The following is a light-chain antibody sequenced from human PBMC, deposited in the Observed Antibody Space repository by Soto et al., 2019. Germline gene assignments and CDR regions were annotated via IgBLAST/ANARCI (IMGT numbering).Light chain of an antibody. Sequence: IVMTQSPATLSVSPGESATLSCRASQSVGTSLAWYQQKPGQPPRLLIYHASTRATAVPARFSGSGSGTEFTLTISSLQSEDFAVYYCQHHFNWPPFAFGPGTKLEI. CDR3: QHHFNWPPFA. CDR2: HAS. J-gene: IGKJ2*01. CDR1: QSVGTS. V-gene: IGKV3-15*01.